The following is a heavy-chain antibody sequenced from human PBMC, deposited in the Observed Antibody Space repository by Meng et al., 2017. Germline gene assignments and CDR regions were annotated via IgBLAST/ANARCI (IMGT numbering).Heavy chain of an antibody. D-gene: IGHD3-10*01. V-gene: IGHV3-21*01. Sequence: ESLKISCAASGFTFSSYSMNWVRQAPGKGLEWVSSISSSSSYIYYADSVKGRFTISRDNAKNSLYLQMNSLRAEDTAVYYCARVGWFGELLRDHDAFDIWGQGTMVTVSS. J-gene: IGHJ3*02. CDR2: ISSSSSYI. CDR1: GFTFSSYS. CDR3: ARVGWFGELLRDHDAFDI.